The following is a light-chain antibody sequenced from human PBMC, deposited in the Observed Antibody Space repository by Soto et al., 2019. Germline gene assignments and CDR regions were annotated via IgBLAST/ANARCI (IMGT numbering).Light chain of an antibody. V-gene: IGKV1-33*01. CDR1: QDITDY. CDR3: QQSEALVLS. J-gene: IGKJ4*01. CDR2: GAS. Sequence: DIQMTQSPSSLSASVGDRVTITCQASQDITDYLHWYQQKPGKAPRLLIYGASNLETGVPSRFSGSGSGTDFSFTISSLQPEDIATYYCQQSEALVLSFGGGTKVEIK.